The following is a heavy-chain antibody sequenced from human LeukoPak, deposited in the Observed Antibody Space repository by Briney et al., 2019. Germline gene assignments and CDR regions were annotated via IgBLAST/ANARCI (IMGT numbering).Heavy chain of an antibody. CDR3: ARTDYYDSSAPGY. CDR2: ISSGSTSK. D-gene: IGHD3-22*01. V-gene: IGHV3-21*01. Sequence: SGGSLRLSCAASGFTFSTYNMNWVRQAPGKGLEWVSSISSGSTSKYYVDSVEGRFTISRDNAKNSLYLQMNSLRAEDTAVYYCARTDYYDSSAPGYWGQGTLVTVSS. CDR1: GFTFSTYN. J-gene: IGHJ4*02.